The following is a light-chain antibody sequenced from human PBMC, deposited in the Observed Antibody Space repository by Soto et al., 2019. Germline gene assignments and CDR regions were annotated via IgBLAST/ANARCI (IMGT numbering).Light chain of an antibody. CDR2: KAS. CDR3: QQYSSFSSYT. J-gene: IGKJ2*01. Sequence: DIQMTQSPSTLSASVGDRVTITCRASQSISSWLAWYQQKPGKAPKLLIYKASFLQVGVPSRFSGSGSGTEFSLTISSLQPDDFASYYCQQYSSFSSYTCGQGTKLEIK. CDR1: QSISSW. V-gene: IGKV1-5*03.